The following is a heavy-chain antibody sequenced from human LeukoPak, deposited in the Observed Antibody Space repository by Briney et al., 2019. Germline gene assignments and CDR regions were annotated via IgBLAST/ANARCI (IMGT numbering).Heavy chain of an antibody. D-gene: IGHD3-10*01. V-gene: IGHV4-59*01. J-gene: IGHJ6*02. CDR1: GASISSYY. CDR3: ARVAYGSGSQTSYYYGMDV. Sequence: SSETLSLTCTVSGASISSYYWSWIRQPPGKGLEWIGYIYHTGSANSNASLKSRVTISVDTSKNQFSLKLRSVTAADTAVYYCARVAYGSGSQTSYYYGMDVWGQGTTVTVSS. CDR2: IYHTGSA.